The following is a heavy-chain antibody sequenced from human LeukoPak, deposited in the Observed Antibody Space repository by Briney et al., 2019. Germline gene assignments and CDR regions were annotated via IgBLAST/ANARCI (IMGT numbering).Heavy chain of an antibody. V-gene: IGHV3-7*01. CDR2: IHQHGNEK. CDR3: ATLNGPLFEY. CDR1: GFTFSSYA. Sequence: PGGSLRLPCAASGFTFSSYAMSWVRQAPGKGLEWVASIHQHGNEKYFVDSVRGRFTISRDNAKNSLYLQMSSLGAEDTAVYYCATLNGPLFEYWGQGTLVTVSS. J-gene: IGHJ4*02. D-gene: IGHD2-8*01.